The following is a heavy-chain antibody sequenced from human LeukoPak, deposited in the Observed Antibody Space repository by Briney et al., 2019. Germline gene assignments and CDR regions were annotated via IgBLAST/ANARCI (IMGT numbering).Heavy chain of an antibody. Sequence: SETLSLTCTVSGGSISSYYWSWIRQPAGKGLEWIGRIYTSGSTNYNPSLKSRVTMSVDTSKNQFSLKLSSVTAADTAVYYCARDRYDYGDFRDFDYWGQGTLVTVSS. CDR2: IYTSGST. J-gene: IGHJ4*02. V-gene: IGHV4-4*07. CDR3: ARDRYDYGDFRDFDY. D-gene: IGHD4-17*01. CDR1: GGSISSYY.